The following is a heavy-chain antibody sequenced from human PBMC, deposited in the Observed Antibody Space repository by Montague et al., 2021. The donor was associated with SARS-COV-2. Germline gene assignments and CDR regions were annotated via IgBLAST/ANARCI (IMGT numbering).Heavy chain of an antibody. CDR3: ARSTYYYDSSGSYYFDY. CDR1: GFTFSSYW. CDR2: IKQDGSEK. D-gene: IGHD3-22*01. V-gene: IGHV3-7*01. J-gene: IGHJ4*02. Sequence: SLRLSCAASGFTFSSYWMSWVRQAPGKGLEWVANIKQDGSEKYYVDSVKGRFTISRDNAKNSLYLQMNSLRAEDTAVYYCARSTYYYDSSGSYYFDYWGQGTLVTVSS.